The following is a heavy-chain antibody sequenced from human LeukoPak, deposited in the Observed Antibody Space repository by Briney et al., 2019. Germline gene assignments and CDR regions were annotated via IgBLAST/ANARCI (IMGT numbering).Heavy chain of an antibody. CDR1: GFTFSSYS. CDR2: ISSSSSYI. Sequence: GGSLRLSCAATGFTFSSYSMNWVRQAPGKGLEWVSPISSSSSYIYYADSVKGRFTISRDNAKNSLYLQMNSLRAEDTAVYYCARISMTTVVTPNWYFDLWGRGTLVTVSS. D-gene: IGHD4-23*01. V-gene: IGHV3-21*01. J-gene: IGHJ2*01. CDR3: ARISMTTVVTPNWYFDL.